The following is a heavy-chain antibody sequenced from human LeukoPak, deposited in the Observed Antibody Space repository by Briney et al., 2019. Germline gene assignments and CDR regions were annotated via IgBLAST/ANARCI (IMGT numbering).Heavy chain of an antibody. CDR3: ARDRGIAAAGTRWFDP. V-gene: IGHV3-48*03. J-gene: IGHJ5*02. CDR1: GFTFSSYE. Sequence: QPGGSLRLSCAASGFTFSSYEMNWVRQAPGKGLEWVSYISSSGSTIYYADSVKGRFTISRDNAKNSLYLQMNSLRAEDTAVYYCARDRGIAAAGTRWFDPWGQGTLVTVSS. CDR2: ISSSGSTI. D-gene: IGHD6-13*01.